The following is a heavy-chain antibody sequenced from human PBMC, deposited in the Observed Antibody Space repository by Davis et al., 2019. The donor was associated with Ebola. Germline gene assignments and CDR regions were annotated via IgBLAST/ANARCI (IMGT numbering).Heavy chain of an antibody. CDR2: INPHTGGT. D-gene: IGHD3-16*01. J-gene: IGHJ4*02. Sequence: ASVKVSCKASGYTFTGYHIHWVRQAPGQGLEWVGWINPHTGGTNYAQKFQGRVTMTRDTSINTAYLDLSRLRSDDTAIYYCARDIRLVPDHWGQGTLVTVSS. V-gene: IGHV1-2*02. CDR1: GYTFTGYH. CDR3: ARDIRLVPDH.